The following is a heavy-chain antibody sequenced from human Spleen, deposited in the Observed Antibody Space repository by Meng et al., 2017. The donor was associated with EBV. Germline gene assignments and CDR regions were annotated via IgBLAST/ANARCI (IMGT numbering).Heavy chain of an antibody. J-gene: IGHJ4*02. CDR1: GASISDSSAY. CDR3: ARHTGDFDY. Sequence: QLQLQESGPRLVTPSETLSLTCGVSGASISDSSAYWGWIRQSPRKGLEWIGTISSSGSTFYNPSLESRLTLSVDTTENHFALKLTSVTAADTAMYYCARHTGDFDYWGQGALVTVSS. V-gene: IGHV4-39*01. D-gene: IGHD2-8*02. CDR2: ISSSGST.